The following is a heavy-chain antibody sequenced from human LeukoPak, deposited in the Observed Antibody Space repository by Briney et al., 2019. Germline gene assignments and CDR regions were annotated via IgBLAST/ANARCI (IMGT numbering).Heavy chain of an antibody. CDR3: ARDPSVTTSGY. CDR2: IYSGGST. CDR1: GFTLSSNY. Sequence: GGSLRLSCAASGFTLSSNYMSWVRQAPGKGLEWVSVIYSGGSTYYADSVKGRFTVSRDNSKNTLYLQMNSLRAEDTAVYYCARDPSVTTSGYWGQGTLVTVSS. D-gene: IGHD4-17*01. V-gene: IGHV3-53*01. J-gene: IGHJ4*02.